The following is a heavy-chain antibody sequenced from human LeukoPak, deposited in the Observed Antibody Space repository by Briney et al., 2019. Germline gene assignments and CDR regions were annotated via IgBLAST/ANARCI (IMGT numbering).Heavy chain of an antibody. CDR1: GGSISSYY. D-gene: IGHD3-22*01. J-gene: IGHJ2*01. Sequence: SETLSLTCTVSGGSISSYYWSWIRQPAGKGLEWIGRIYTSGSTNYNPSLKSRVTMSVDTPKNQFSLKLSSVTAADTAVYYCAREYYYDSSGYYYWYFDLWGRGTLVTVSS. CDR3: AREYYYDSSGYYYWYFDL. CDR2: IYTSGST. V-gene: IGHV4-4*07.